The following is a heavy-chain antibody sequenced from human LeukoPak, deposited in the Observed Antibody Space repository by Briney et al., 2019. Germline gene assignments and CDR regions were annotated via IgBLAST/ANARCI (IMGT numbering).Heavy chain of an antibody. CDR3: ARLRSNYDDY. D-gene: IGHD2-21*01. J-gene: IGHJ4*02. CDR2: ISGSDGST. CDR1: GFTFSSYA. V-gene: IGHV3-23*01. Sequence: PGGSLRLSCAASGFTFSSYAMSWVRQAPGKGLEWVSVISGSDGSTYYADSVKGRFTISRDNSKNTLYLQMNSLRAEDTAVYYCARLRSNYDDYWGQGTLVTVSS.